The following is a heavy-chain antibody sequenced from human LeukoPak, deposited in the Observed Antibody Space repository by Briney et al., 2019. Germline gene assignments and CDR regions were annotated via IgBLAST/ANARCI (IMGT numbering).Heavy chain of an antibody. D-gene: IGHD3-10*02. J-gene: IGHJ4*02. CDR3: ASGGTTFVDY. CDR2: ISYDGSNK. V-gene: IGHV3-30*01. Sequence: GRSLRLSCAAAGFTFSSYAMHWVRQAPSKGIEWVTVISYDGSNKYYADSVKGRFTISRDNSKNTLYLQMNSLRAEDTAVYYCASGGTTFVDYWGQGTLVTVSS. CDR1: GFTFSSYA.